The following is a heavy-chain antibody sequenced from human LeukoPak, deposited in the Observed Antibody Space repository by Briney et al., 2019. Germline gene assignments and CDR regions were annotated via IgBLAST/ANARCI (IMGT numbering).Heavy chain of an antibody. Sequence: GGSLRLSCAVSGFTFSRYAMGWVRQAPGKGLEWVSVISGSGGDTYYADSVKGRFTISRDNSKNTLYLQMNSLRAEHTAVYYCAKDPFARTVGYWGQGTLVTVSS. J-gene: IGHJ4*02. D-gene: IGHD3-10*01. CDR1: GFTFSRYA. CDR3: AKDPFARTVGY. V-gene: IGHV3-23*01. CDR2: ISGSGGDT.